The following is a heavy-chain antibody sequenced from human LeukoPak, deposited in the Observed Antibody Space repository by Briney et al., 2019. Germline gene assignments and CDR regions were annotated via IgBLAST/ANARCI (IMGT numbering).Heavy chain of an antibody. CDR3: ARDRTPNYSSGWVYMDV. CDR1: GFTFSNYA. V-gene: IGHV3-21*01. CDR2: ISASSTDI. J-gene: IGHJ6*03. Sequence: PGGSLRLSCAASGFTFSNYAMNWVRQAPGKGLEWVSSISASSTDIYYADSVKGRFTISRDNAKNSLYLQMNSLRVDDTAVYYCARDRTPNYSSGWVYMDVWGEGTTVTISS. D-gene: IGHD6-25*01.